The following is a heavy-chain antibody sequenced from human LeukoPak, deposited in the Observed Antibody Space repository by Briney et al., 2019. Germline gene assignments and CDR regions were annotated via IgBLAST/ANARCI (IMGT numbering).Heavy chain of an antibody. J-gene: IGHJ4*02. CDR1: GYTFTIYG. CDR2: ISAYNGNT. CDR3: AGSFGYSGYAGFDY. Sequence: ASVTVSCKASGYTFTIYGISWVRQAPGQGLEWMGWISAYNGNTNYAQKLQGRVTMTTDTSTSTAYMELRSLRSDDTAVYYCAGSFGYSGYAGFDYWGQGTLVTVSS. V-gene: IGHV1-18*01. D-gene: IGHD5-12*01.